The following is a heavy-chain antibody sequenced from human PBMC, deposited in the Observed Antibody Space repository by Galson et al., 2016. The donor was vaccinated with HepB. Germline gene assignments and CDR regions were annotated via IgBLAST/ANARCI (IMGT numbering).Heavy chain of an antibody. J-gene: IGHJ4*02. CDR3: AREGSYYTLDY. Sequence: SVKVSCKAPGYTFTNYAMHWVRQAPGQRLEWMGWINTGNGDTKYSQKFQGRVTISRDTSASTAYMELSSLISEETAVYYCAREGSYYTLDYWGQGTLVTVSS. D-gene: IGHD1-26*01. V-gene: IGHV1-3*04. CDR1: GYTFTNYA. CDR2: INTGNGDT.